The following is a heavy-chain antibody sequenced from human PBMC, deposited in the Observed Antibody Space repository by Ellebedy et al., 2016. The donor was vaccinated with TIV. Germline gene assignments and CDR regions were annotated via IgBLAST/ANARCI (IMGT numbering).Heavy chain of an antibody. CDR1: GFTVSSNY. CDR2: IYSGGST. J-gene: IGHJ4*02. V-gene: IGHV3-66*01. CDR3: ARGAVVVVAAD. D-gene: IGHD2-15*01. Sequence: GESLKISCEGSGFTVSSNYMRWVRQAPGKGLEWVSVIYSGGSTYYADSVKGRFTISRDNSKNTLYLQMNSLRAEDTAVYYCARGAVVVVAADWGQGTLVTVSS.